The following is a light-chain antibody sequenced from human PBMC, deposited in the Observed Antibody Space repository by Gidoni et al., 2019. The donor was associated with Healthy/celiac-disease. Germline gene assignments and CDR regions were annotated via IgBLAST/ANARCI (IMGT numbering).Light chain of an antibody. J-gene: IGKJ3*01. Sequence: IVLTQSPATLSLSPGERATLSCRASQSVSSYLAWYQQKPGQAPTLLIYDASNRATGIPARFSGSGSGTDFTLTISSLEPEDFAVYYCKQRSNWPLTFGPGTKVDIK. V-gene: IGKV3-11*01. CDR3: KQRSNWPLT. CDR1: QSVSSY. CDR2: DAS.